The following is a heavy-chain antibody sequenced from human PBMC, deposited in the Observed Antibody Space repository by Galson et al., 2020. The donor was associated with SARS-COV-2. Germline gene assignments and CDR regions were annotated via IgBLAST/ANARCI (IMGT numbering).Heavy chain of an antibody. Sequence: GESLKISCAASGFSFSSFEMNWVRQVPGKGLEWVSYISSAGSSIHYADSVKGRFTISRDNSKNSLFLQINSLRAEDPAVYYCARGEYCSGGACSPGAFDIWGRGAMVTVS. CDR3: ARGEYCSGGACSPGAFDI. CDR1: GFSFSSFE. CDR2: ISSAGSSI. D-gene: IGHD2-15*01. V-gene: IGHV3-48*03. J-gene: IGHJ3*02.